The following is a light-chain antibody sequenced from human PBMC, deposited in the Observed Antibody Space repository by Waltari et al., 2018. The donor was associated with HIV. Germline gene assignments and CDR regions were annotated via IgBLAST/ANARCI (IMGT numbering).Light chain of an antibody. V-gene: IGKV1-6*01. CDR2: AAS. CDR3: LKDACFPLV. J-gene: IGKJ3*01. CDR1: QGIGND. Sequence: AIQMTQSPSSLSASVGDRVTITCRASQGIGNDLGWYQQKSGRAPKVLIYAASSLQSGVPSRFSGSRSGTDFTLTISSLQPADSATYYCLKDACFPLVFGPATMVDV.